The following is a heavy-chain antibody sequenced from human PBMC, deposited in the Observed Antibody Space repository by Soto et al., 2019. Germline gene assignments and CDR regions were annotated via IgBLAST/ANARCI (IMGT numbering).Heavy chain of an antibody. CDR2: IIPIFGTA. V-gene: IGHV1-69*06. CDR1: GGTVSSYA. J-gene: IGHJ6*02. CDR3: ARGEYCSSTSCYNYYYYGMDV. Sequence: SVKVSCKASGGTVSSYAISWVRQAPGQGLEWMGGIIPIFGTANYAQKFQGRVTITADKSTSTAYMELSSLRSEDTAVYYCARGEYCSSTSCYNYYYYGMDVWGQGTTVTVSS. D-gene: IGHD2-2*02.